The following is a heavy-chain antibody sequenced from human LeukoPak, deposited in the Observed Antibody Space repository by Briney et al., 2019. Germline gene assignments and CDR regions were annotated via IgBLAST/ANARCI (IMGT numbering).Heavy chain of an antibody. J-gene: IGHJ6*03. CDR3: ARALRGHSYRADYMDV. Sequence: SETLSLTCTVSGGSISSYYWSWIRQPPGKGLEWIGYIYYSGSTNYNPSLKSRVTISVDTSKNQSPLKLSSVTAADTAVYYCARALRGHSYRADYMDVWAKGPRSPSP. CDR1: GGSISSYY. CDR2: IYYSGST. V-gene: IGHV4-59*01. D-gene: IGHD5-18*01.